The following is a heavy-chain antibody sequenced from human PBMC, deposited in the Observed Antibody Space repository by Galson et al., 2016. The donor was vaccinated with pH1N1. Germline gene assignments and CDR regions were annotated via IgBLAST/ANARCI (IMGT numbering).Heavy chain of an antibody. Sequence: PALVTPTQTLTLTCTFSGISDLRVSWFRQPPGKALEWLARIDWDDEKFYSPSLKTRLTISKDTSRTQVVLIMTNMAPGDTATYYCAHQPSGEGFAPWGQGILVTVSS. J-gene: IGHJ5*01. V-gene: IGHV2-70*04. D-gene: IGHD3-16*01. CDR2: IDWDDEK. CDR1: GISDLR. CDR3: AHQPSGEGFAP.